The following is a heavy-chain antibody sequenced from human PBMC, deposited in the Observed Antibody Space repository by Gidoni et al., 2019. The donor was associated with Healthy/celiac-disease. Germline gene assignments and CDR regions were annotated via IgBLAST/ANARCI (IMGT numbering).Heavy chain of an antibody. V-gene: IGHV2-70*01. D-gene: IGHD3-22*01. J-gene: IGHJ4*02. Sequence: QVTLRESGPALVKPTQTLTLTCTFSGLSLSTSGMCVSWIRQPPGKALEWLALIDWDDDKYYSTSLKTRLTISKDTSKNQVVLTMTNMDPVDTATYYCARNRHDYYDSSGAFDYWGQGTLVTVSS. CDR2: IDWDDDK. CDR3: ARNRHDYYDSSGAFDY. CDR1: GLSLSTSGMC.